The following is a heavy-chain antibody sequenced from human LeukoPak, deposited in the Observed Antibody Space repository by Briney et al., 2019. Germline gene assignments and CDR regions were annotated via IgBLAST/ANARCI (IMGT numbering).Heavy chain of an antibody. CDR1: GYTFSSYA. CDR2: IIPIFGTA. J-gene: IGHJ5*02. Sequence: SVKVSCKASGYTFSSYAISWVRQAPGQGLEWMGGIIPIFGTANYAQKFQGRVTITADESTSTAYTELSSLRSEDTAVYYCARVQRKEGATLFDPWGQGTLVTVSS. V-gene: IGHV1-69*13. CDR3: ARVQRKEGATLFDP. D-gene: IGHD1-26*01.